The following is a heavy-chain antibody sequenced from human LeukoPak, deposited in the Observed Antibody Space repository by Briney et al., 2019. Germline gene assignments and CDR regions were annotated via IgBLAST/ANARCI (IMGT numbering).Heavy chain of an antibody. CDR3: ARGALRYSDY. CDR1: GFTFSGYS. CDR2: IRSSGSPI. D-gene: IGHD3-9*01. Sequence: PGGSLRLSCAASGFTFSGYSMNWVRQAPGKGLEWVSYIRSSGSPIYYADSVKGRFTISRDNAKNSLYLQMNSLRDEDTAVYYCARGALRYSDYWGQGTLVTVSS. J-gene: IGHJ4*02. V-gene: IGHV3-48*02.